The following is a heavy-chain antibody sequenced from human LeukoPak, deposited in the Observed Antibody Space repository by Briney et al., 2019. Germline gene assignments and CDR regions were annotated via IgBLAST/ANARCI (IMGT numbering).Heavy chain of an antibody. V-gene: IGHV1-3*03. CDR3: ARVTYYYDSSGYGDHYFDY. CDR1: GYTFTSYA. Sequence: ASVKVSCKASGYTFTSYAMHWVRQAPGQRLEWMGWINAGNGNTKYSQEFQGRVTITRDTSASTAYMELSSLRSEDMAVYYCARVTYYYDSSGYGDHYFDYWGQGTLVTVSS. CDR2: INAGNGNT. J-gene: IGHJ4*02. D-gene: IGHD3-22*01.